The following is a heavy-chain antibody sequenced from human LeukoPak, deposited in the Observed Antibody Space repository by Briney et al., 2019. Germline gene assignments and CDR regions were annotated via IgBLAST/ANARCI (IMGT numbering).Heavy chain of an antibody. D-gene: IGHD3-22*01. Sequence: GASVKVSCKASGGTFSSYAISWVRQAPGQGLEWMGGIIPIFGTANYAQKFQGRVTITADESTSTAYMELSSLRSEDTAVYYCARDPYYYDSSGPIKAFYYYYGMDVWGQGTTVTVSS. CDR1: GGTFSSYA. CDR2: IIPIFGTA. V-gene: IGHV1-69*13. CDR3: ARDPYYYDSSGPIKAFYYYYGMDV. J-gene: IGHJ6*02.